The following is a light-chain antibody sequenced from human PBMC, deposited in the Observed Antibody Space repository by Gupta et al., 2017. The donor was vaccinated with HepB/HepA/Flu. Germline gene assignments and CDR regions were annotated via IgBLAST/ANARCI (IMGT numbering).Light chain of an antibody. CDR1: SSNIGNNA. J-gene: IGLJ2*01. V-gene: IGLV1-36*01. CDR3: AAWDDSRNGPV. CDR2: YDD. Sequence: SVLPPPPSVSAAPRPRLTISCSGSSSNIGNNAVNWYQQLPGKAPKLLIYYDDLRPSGVSDRFSGSKSGTSASLAISGLQAEDEADYYCAAWDDSRNGPVFGGGTKLTVL.